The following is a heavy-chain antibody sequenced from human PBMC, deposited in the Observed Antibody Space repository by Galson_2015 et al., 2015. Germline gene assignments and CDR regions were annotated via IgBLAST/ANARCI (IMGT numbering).Heavy chain of an antibody. CDR3: ATESPYSGSYYVGL. V-gene: IGHV1-69*01. J-gene: IGHJ4*02. Sequence: CRASGGTFSSYAISWVRQAPGQGLEWMGGIIPIFGTANYAQKFQGRVTITADESTSTAYMELSSLRSEDTAVYYCATESPYSGSYYVGLWGQGTLVTVSS. CDR1: GGTFSSYA. D-gene: IGHD1-26*01. CDR2: IIPIFGTA.